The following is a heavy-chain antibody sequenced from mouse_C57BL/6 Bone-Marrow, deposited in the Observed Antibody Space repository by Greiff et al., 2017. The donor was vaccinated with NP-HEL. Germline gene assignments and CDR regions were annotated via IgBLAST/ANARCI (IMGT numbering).Heavy chain of an antibody. J-gene: IGHJ4*01. Sequence: EVQLQQSGPELVKPGASVKISCKASGYTFTDYYMNWVKQSHGKSLEWIGDINPNNGGTSYNQKFKGKATLTVDKPYSTAYIELRRLTSEESAVYYCAKSVMRYYARDYWGQGTSVTVSS. CDR1: GYTFTDYY. D-gene: IGHD2-2*01. CDR3: AKSVMRYYARDY. V-gene: IGHV1-26*01. CDR2: INPNNGGT.